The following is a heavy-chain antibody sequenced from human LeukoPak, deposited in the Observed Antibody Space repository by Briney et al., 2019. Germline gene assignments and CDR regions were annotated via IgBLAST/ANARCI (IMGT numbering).Heavy chain of an antibody. CDR1: GGTFSSYA. J-gene: IGHJ3*02. V-gene: IGHV1-69*05. Sequence: ASVKVSCKASGGTFSSYAISWVRQAPGQGLEWMGGIIPIFGTANYAQKFQGRVTITTDESTSTAYMELSSLRSEDTAVYYCARVVSVLLWFGELLDDAFDIWGQGIMVTVSS. CDR3: ARVVSVLLWFGELLDDAFDI. D-gene: IGHD3-10*01. CDR2: IIPIFGTA.